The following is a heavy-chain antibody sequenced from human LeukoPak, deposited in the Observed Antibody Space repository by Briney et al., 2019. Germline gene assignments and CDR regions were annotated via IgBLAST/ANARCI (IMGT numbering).Heavy chain of an antibody. V-gene: IGHV1-8*01. D-gene: IGHD5-24*01. CDR2: MNPNSGNT. CDR3: ARVPSRRGGRWLQLHYFDY. CDR1: GYTFTSYD. J-gene: IGHJ4*02. Sequence: ASVKVSCKASGYTFTSYDINWVRQATGQGLEWMGWMNPNSGNTGYAQKFQGRVTMTRNTSISTAYMELSSLRSEDTAVYYCARVPSRRGGRWLQLHYFDYWGQGTLVTVSS.